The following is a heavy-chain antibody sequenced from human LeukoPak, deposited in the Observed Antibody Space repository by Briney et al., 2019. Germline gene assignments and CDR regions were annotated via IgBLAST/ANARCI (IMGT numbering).Heavy chain of an antibody. V-gene: IGHV3-7*01. CDR3: ARVGYDILTGYYYFDY. CDR2: IKQDGSEK. CDR1: GFTFSSYW. J-gene: IGHJ4*02. Sequence: GGSLRLSCAAYGFTFSSYWMSWVRQAPGKGLEWVANIKQDGSEKYYVDSVKGRFTISRDNAKNSLYLQMNSLRAEDTAVYYCARVGYDILTGYYYFDYWRQGTLVTVCS. D-gene: IGHD3-9*01.